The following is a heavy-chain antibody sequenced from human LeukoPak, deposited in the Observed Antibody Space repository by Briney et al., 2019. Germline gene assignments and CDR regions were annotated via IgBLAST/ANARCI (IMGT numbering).Heavy chain of an antibody. D-gene: IGHD3-3*01. V-gene: IGHV3-30*02. Sequence: PGGSLRLSCAASGFTFSSYGMHWVRQAPGKGLEWVAFIRYDGSNKYYADSVKGRFTISRDNSKNTLYLQMNSLRAEDTAVYYCAKVLNVYDFWSGYSFDYWGQGTLVTVSS. CDR2: IRYDGSNK. J-gene: IGHJ4*02. CDR3: AKVLNVYDFWSGYSFDY. CDR1: GFTFSSYG.